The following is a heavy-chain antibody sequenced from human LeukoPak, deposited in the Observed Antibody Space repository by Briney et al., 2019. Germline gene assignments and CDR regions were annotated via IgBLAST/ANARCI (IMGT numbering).Heavy chain of an antibody. J-gene: IGHJ4*02. V-gene: IGHV4-59*12. D-gene: IGHD2-15*01. CDR1: GGSISSYY. Sequence: SETLSLTCTVSGGSISSYYWSWIRQPPGKGLEWIGSIYYSGSTYYNPSLKSRVTISVDTSKNQFSLKLSSVTAADTAVYYCAREVENFDYWGQGTLVTVSS. CDR3: AREVENFDY. CDR2: IYYSGST.